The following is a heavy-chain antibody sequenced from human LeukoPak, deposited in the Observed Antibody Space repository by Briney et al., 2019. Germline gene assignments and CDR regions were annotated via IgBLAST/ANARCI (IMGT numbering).Heavy chain of an antibody. CDR2: ISGSGGST. CDR3: AKDRSGVYYYDSSGYYTTNIFDY. CDR1: GFTFSSYS. J-gene: IGHJ4*02. Sequence: PGGSLRLSCAGSGFTFSSYSINWVRQAPGKGLEWVSAISGSGGSTYYADSMKGRFTISRDNSKNTLYLQMNSLRAEDTAVYYCAKDRSGVYYYDSSGYYTTNIFDYWGQGTLVTVSS. D-gene: IGHD3-22*01. V-gene: IGHV3-23*01.